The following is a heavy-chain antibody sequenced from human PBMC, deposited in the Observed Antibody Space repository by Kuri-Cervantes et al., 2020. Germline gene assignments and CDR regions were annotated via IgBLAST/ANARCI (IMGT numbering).Heavy chain of an antibody. CDR1: GFTFSSYA. D-gene: IGHD4-17*01. V-gene: IGHV3-48*03. J-gene: IGHJ3*02. CDR2: ISSSGSTI. Sequence: GGSLRLSCAASGFTFSSYAMHWVRQAPGKGLEWVPYISSSGSTIYYADSVKGRFTISRDNAKNSLYLQMNSLRAEDTAVYYCAIAGDYTAFDIWGQGTMVTVSS. CDR3: AIAGDYTAFDI.